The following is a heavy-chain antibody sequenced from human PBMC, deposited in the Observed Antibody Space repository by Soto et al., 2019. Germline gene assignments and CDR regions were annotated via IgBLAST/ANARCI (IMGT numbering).Heavy chain of an antibody. Sequence: QVQLVQSGAEVKKPGSSVKVSCKASGGTFSSNAISWVRQAPGQGLEWMGGVFPIFGTADYAQNFQGRVTITAEESTGTAYMELRSMRSEDTAAYYCARPLFPRGGGRVATYGMDVWGQGTTVTVSS. D-gene: IGHD1-26*01. J-gene: IGHJ6*02. CDR2: VFPIFGTA. CDR1: GGTFSSNA. CDR3: ARPLFPRGGGRVATYGMDV. V-gene: IGHV1-69*01.